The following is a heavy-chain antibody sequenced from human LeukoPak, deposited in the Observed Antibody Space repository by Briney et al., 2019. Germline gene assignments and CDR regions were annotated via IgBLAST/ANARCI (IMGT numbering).Heavy chain of an antibody. V-gene: IGHV6-1*01. Sequence: SQTLSLTCAISGDSVSSNSAAWNWIRQSPSRGLEWLGRTFYRSKWYNDYAVSVKSRITINPDTSKNQFSLQVNSVTPEDTAVYYCARAKPSGSYRDFDYWGQGTLVTVSS. CDR1: GDSVSSNSAA. CDR3: ARAKPSGSYRDFDY. D-gene: IGHD1-26*01. CDR2: TFYRSKWYN. J-gene: IGHJ4*02.